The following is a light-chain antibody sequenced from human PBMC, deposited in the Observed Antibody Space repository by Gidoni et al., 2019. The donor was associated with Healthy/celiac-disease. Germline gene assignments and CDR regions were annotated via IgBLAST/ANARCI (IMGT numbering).Light chain of an antibody. J-gene: IGLJ3*02. V-gene: IGLV3-25*03. CDR1: ALPKQY. CDR3: QSADSSGTYWV. Sequence: SYELTQPPSVSVSPGQTARITCSGDALPKQYASWYQQKPGQAPVLVIYKNSERPSGIPGRFAGSSSGTTVTLTISGVQAEDEADYYCQSADSSGTYWVFGGGTKLTV. CDR2: KNS.